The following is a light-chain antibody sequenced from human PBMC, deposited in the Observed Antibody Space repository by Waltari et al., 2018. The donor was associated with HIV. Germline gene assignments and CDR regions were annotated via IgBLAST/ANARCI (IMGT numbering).Light chain of an antibody. V-gene: IGKV3-15*01. CDR3: QQFHDWPLYT. CDR1: QNIASK. CDR2: EGS. Sequence: TQSPATLSVSPGDKITLSCRASQNIASKLAWYQHEPGQAPWRLTSEGSTRAPGVPARFSGSGFGTDFTLTINNLESGDFAIYYCQQFHDWPLYTFGQGTKLE. J-gene: IGKJ2*01.